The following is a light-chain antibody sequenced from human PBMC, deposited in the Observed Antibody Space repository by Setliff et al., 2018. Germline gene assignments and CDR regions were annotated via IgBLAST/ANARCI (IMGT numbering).Light chain of an antibody. CDR1: SSDVGGYNP. CDR3: SSFTNTITYV. J-gene: IGLJ1*01. CDR2: DVS. Sequence: QSALTQPASATGSPGQSITISCTGTSSDVGGYNPVAWYQQHPGKAPKVLIYDVSKRPSGASNRFSGSKSGNTASLTISGLQAEDEADYYCSSFTNTITYVFGTGTKVTVL. V-gene: IGLV2-14*01.